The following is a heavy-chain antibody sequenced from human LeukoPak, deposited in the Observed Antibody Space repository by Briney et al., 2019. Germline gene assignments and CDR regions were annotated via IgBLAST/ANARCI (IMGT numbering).Heavy chain of an antibody. CDR2: INHSGST. J-gene: IGHJ3*02. V-gene: IGHV4-39*07. CDR3: ASGYVSVGAFDI. CDR1: GGSISSGGYY. Sequence: SETLSLTCTVSGGSISSGGYYWSWIRQPPGKGLEWIGEINHSGSTNYNPSLKSRVTISVDTSKNQFSLKLSSVTAADTAVYYCASGYVSVGAFDIWGQGTMVTVSS. D-gene: IGHD5-12*01.